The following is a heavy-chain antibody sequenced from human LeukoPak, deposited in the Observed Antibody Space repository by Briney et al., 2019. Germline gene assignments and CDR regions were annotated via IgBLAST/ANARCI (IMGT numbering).Heavy chain of an antibody. CDR2: INQGGSEK. V-gene: IGHV3-7*01. CDR1: GITFSNYA. Sequence: GGSLRLSCVASGITFSNYAVSWVRQAPGKGLEWVANINQGGSEKYYVDSVKGRFTISRDNAKNSLYLEMNSLRAEDTAVYYCLRENHDSGWSFDYWGQGTLVTVSS. D-gene: IGHD3-22*01. CDR3: LRENHDSGWSFDY. J-gene: IGHJ4*02.